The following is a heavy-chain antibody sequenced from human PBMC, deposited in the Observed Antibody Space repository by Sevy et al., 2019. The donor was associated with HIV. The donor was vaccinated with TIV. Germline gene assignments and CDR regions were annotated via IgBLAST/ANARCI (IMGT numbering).Heavy chain of an antibody. Sequence: GGSLRLCCAASGFSFSTYWMHWVRQAPGKGLEWVANIKQDESEKYYVASVKGRFTISRDNAKNSVYLEMNSLRPEDTAIYYCAKGSSGSFDYWGQGTLVTVSS. CDR3: AKGSSGSFDY. CDR2: IKQDESEK. D-gene: IGHD3-22*01. V-gene: IGHV3-7*01. CDR1: GFSFSTYW. J-gene: IGHJ4*02.